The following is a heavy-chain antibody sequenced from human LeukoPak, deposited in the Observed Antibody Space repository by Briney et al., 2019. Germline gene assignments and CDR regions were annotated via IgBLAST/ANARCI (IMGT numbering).Heavy chain of an antibody. V-gene: IGHV3-48*01. CDR3: ARAGDYYDSSGYQLDAFDI. J-gene: IGHJ3*02. CDR1: GFTFSSYS. D-gene: IGHD3-22*01. Sequence: PGGSLRLSCAASGFTFSSYSMNWVRQAPGKGLEWVSYISSSSSTIYYADSVKGRFTISRDNAKNSLYLQMNSLRAEDTAVYYCARAGDYYDSSGYQLDAFDIWGQGTMVTVSS. CDR2: ISSSSSTI.